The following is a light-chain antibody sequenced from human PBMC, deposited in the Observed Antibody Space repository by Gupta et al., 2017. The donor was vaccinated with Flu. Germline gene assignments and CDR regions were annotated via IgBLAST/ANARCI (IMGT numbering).Light chain of an antibody. Sequence: DIQLTQSPSFLSASVGDRVTITCRASQGISSYLAWYQQKPGKAPKLLIYAASTLQSGVPSRFSGSGSGTEFTLTISSLQPEDFATYYCQQLNRYPPVRSFGQGTKLEIK. CDR2: AAS. CDR1: QGISSY. CDR3: QQLNRYPPVRS. J-gene: IGKJ2*03. V-gene: IGKV1-9*01.